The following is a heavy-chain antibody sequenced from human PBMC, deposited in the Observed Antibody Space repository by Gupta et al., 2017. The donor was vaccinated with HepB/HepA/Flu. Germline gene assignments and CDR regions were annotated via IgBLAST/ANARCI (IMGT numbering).Heavy chain of an antibody. CDR3: ASIPNCSSTSCYRWYFDL. J-gene: IGHJ2*01. D-gene: IGHD2-2*02. V-gene: IGHV3-7*01. CDR1: GFTFSSYW. CDR2: IKQDGSEK. Sequence: EVQLVESGGGLVQPGGSLRLSCAASGFTFSSYWMSWVRQAPGKGLEWVANIKQDGSEKYYVDSVKVRFTISRDNAKNSLYLQMNSLRAEDTAVYYCASIPNCSSTSCYRWYFDLWGRGTLVTVS.